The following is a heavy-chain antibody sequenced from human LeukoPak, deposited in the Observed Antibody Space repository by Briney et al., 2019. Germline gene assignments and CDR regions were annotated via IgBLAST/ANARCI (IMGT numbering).Heavy chain of an antibody. CDR1: GGSISSSSYY. CDR2: IYYSGST. J-gene: IGHJ4*02. Sequence: SETLSLTCTVSGGSISSSSYYWGWIRQPPGKGLEWIGSIYYSGSTYYNPSHKSRVTISVDTSKNQFSLKLSSVTAVDTAVYYCARLDYYDSSGYYAIPFFDYWGQGTLVTVSS. V-gene: IGHV4-39*01. D-gene: IGHD3-22*01. CDR3: ARLDYYDSSGYYAIPFFDY.